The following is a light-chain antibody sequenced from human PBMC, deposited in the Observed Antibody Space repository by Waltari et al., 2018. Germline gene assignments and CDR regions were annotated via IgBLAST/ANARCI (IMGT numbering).Light chain of an antibody. J-gene: IGKJ1*01. CDR2: DTS. CDR3: QHYVNLPVT. V-gene: IGKV3-20*01. CDR1: QSVGRS. Sequence: EIVLTQSPGTLSLSPGERATLSCRASQSVGRSLAWYQQKPGLPPRLLIYDTSIRATGTPGSFSGSGSGTDFSLAISSLEPEDFAVYFCQHYVNLPVTFGQGTKVEI.